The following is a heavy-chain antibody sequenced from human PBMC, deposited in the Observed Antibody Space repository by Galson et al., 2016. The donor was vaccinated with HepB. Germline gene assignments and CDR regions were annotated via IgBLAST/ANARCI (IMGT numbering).Heavy chain of an antibody. J-gene: IGHJ4*02. CDR1: GFIFSSFW. D-gene: IGHD1-1*01. V-gene: IGHV3-74*01. Sequence: SLRLSCAASGFIFSSFWMHWVRQAPGKGLVWVSRINPYGNGTNYADSVKGRFTMSRDNAKNPLFLQMGSLKAEDTAVYYCARSVNGSFDYWGQGTLVTVSS. CDR2: INPYGNGT. CDR3: ARSVNGSFDY.